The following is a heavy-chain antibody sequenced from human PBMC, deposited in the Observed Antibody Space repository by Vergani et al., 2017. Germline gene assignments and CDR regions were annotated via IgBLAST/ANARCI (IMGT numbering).Heavy chain of an antibody. J-gene: IGHJ4*02. V-gene: IGHV3-23*01. Sequence: EVQLLESGGGLVQPGGSLRLSCASSGFTFSSYAMGWVRQAPGKGLEWVSVLSGSGSSTYYADPVRGRFPISRDNSKNTLYVQMNSLRGEDTAVYYCARAVSGLFDYWGQGTLVTVSS. CDR2: LSGSGSST. D-gene: IGHD4-11*01. CDR1: GFTFSSYA. CDR3: ARAVSGLFDY.